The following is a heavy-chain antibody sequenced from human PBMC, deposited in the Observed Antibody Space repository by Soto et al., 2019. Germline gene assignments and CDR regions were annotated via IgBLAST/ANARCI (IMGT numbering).Heavy chain of an antibody. J-gene: IGHJ5*02. V-gene: IGHV4-31*03. D-gene: IGHD4-17*01. CDR2: IFYTGST. CDR3: ARETYGDYVGYFDP. CDR1: GGPFGRGGHY. Sequence: SETLSLTCTVSGGPFGRGGHYWSWIRQHPGKGLECIGYIFYTGSTYYNPTLKSRVTMSVDTSKRQFSLNLSSLTAADTAVYYCARETYGDYVGYFDPWGQGILVTVSS.